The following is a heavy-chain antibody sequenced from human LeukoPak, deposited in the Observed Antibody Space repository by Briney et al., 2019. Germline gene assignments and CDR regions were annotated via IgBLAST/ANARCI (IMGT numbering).Heavy chain of an antibody. D-gene: IGHD6-13*01. CDR1: GGSITSYY. CDR3: ARGGGISHYYYYMDV. Sequence: SKTLSLTCTVSGGSITSYYWSWIRQPPGKGLEWIGYIYYSGSTNYNPSLKSRVTISVDTSKNQFSLKLSSVTAADTAVYYCARGGGISHYYYYMDVWGKGTTVTISS. V-gene: IGHV4-59*01. J-gene: IGHJ6*03. CDR2: IYYSGST.